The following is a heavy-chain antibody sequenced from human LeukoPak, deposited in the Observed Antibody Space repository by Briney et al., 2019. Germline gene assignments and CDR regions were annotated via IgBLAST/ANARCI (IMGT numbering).Heavy chain of an antibody. V-gene: IGHV5-51*01. J-gene: IGHJ4*02. CDR1: GYKFSNYW. Sequence: GESLKISCKGSGYKFSNYWIGWVRQMPGRGLEWMGTIYPDDSDTRYSPSFRGQVTMSADRSINTAYLQWRSLKASDTAMYYCARWYCSSNSCYTAFDFWGQGTLVTVSS. D-gene: IGHD2-2*02. CDR3: ARWYCSSNSCYTAFDF. CDR2: IYPDDSDT.